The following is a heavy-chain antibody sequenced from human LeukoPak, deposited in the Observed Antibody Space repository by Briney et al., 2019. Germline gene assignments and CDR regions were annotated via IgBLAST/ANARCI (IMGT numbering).Heavy chain of an antibody. J-gene: IGHJ4*02. CDR3: ARDDPARMTATLDY. Sequence: SETLSLTCTVSGGSINNYFWSWVRQPAGEGLEWFGRIYTSGSTNYNPSLRSRVTISVDMSKNQFSLKLSTVTAADTAVYYCARDDPARMTATLDYWGQGILVTVSS. V-gene: IGHV4-4*07. CDR2: IYTSGST. D-gene: IGHD2-21*02. CDR1: GGSINNYF.